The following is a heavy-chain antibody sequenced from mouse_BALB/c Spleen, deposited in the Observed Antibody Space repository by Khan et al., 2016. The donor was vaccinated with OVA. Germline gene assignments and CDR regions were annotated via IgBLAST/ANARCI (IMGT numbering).Heavy chain of an antibody. CDR1: GDSITSGY. CDR3: ARWNYRYDGYFDY. V-gene: IGHV3-8*02. Sequence: VQLKESGPSLVKPSQTLSLTCSVTGDSITSGYWNWIRKFPGNKLEYMGYISSSDSTFYNPSLKSRISITRDTSKNQYYLQLNSVTTEDTATYYGARWNYRYDGYFDYWGQGTTLTVSS. CDR2: ISSSDST. D-gene: IGHD2-14*01. J-gene: IGHJ2*01.